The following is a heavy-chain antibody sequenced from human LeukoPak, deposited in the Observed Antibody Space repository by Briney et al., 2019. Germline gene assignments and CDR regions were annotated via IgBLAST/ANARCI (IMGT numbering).Heavy chain of an antibody. CDR1: GESFSGYF. CDR3: ARNYDFWSERDLYYYYYYMDV. Sequence: KPSETLSLTCAVYGESFSGYFWNWIRQPPGKGLEWIGEINHSGSTSNHNPSLKSRVTMSVDTSKNQFSLKLSSVTAADTAVYYCARNYDFWSERDLYYYYYYMDVWGKGTTVTVSS. J-gene: IGHJ6*03. CDR2: INHSGSTS. D-gene: IGHD3-3*01. V-gene: IGHV4-34*01.